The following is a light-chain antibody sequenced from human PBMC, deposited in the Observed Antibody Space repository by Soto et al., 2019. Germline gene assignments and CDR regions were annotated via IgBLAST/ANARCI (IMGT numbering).Light chain of an antibody. CDR2: GPS. CDR1: QSVSTTY. V-gene: IGKV3-20*01. CDR3: QQYGTTPLLT. Sequence: EIVLTQSPGTLSLSPGERATLSCRASQSVSTTYLTWYQQKPGQAPRLLVYGPSSRATGVPDRFSGSGSGSHSTLTIARLAPEYLALYYWQQYGTTPLLTFAPGTRVAFK. J-gene: IGKJ3*01.